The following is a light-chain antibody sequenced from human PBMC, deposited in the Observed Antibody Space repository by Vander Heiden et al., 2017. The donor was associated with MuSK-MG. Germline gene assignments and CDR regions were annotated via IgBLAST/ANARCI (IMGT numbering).Light chain of an antibody. J-gene: IGLJ2*01. Sequence: NFILTQPHPVSASPGETITIPCTRISGSIASNYVQWYRQRPGSPPTPLIYEDNQRPSGVPDRFSGSVDSSSNSATLTISGLKTEDEADYYCQSFDRTNRVFGGGTKLTVL. CDR2: EDN. CDR3: QSFDRTNRV. V-gene: IGLV6-57*01. CDR1: SGSIASNY.